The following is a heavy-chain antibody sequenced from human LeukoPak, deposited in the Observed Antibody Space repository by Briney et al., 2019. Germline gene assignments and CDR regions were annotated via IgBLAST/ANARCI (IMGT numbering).Heavy chain of an antibody. J-gene: IGHJ4*02. D-gene: IGHD3/OR15-3a*01. V-gene: IGHV3-33*07. CDR1: GFTFSNYA. CDR3: ARAGRGLAASD. Sequence: PERSLGLSCAASGFTFSNYAMYWVRQAPGKGLEWVAIIWYDGSNKYYADSVKGRFTISRDNSENTVYLQMSSLRAEDTAVYYCARAGRGLAASDWGQGTLVTVSS. CDR2: IWYDGSNK.